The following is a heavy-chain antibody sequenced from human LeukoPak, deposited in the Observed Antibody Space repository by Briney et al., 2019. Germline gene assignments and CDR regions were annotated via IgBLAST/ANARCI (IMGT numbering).Heavy chain of an antibody. J-gene: IGHJ5*02. CDR3: ARDRGATRESWFDP. D-gene: IGHD1-26*01. CDR2: IIPIFGTA. Sequence: ASVKVSCKASGGTFSSYAISWVRQAPGQGLEWMGGIIPIFGTANYAQKFQGRVTITADESTSTAYMELSSLRSEDTAVYYCARDRGATRESWFDPWGQGTLVAVSS. V-gene: IGHV1-69*13. CDR1: GGTFSSYA.